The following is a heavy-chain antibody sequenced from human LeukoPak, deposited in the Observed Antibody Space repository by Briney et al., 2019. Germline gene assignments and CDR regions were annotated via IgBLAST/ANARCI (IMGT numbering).Heavy chain of an antibody. V-gene: IGHV3-23*01. Sequence: PGGSLRLPCTASGFTFSSYTMSWVRQAPGKGLKWVSTITTGGPNTYYADSVKGRFTVSRDDSKNTLYLQMNSLRAEDTAVYYCAKDGGLWVSAHWGGSWGRGTLVTVSS. J-gene: IGHJ5*02. CDR1: GFTFSSYT. CDR3: AKDGGLWVSAHWGGS. D-gene: IGHD7-27*01. CDR2: ITTGGPNT.